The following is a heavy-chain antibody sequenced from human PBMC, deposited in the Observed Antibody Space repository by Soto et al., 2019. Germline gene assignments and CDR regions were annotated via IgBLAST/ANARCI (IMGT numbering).Heavy chain of an antibody. V-gene: IGHV3-30*18. D-gene: IGHD2-15*01. J-gene: IGHJ4*02. CDR3: AKRGGVVGGSEHPFFEY. CDR2: ISFDGKNR. CDR1: GFIFSNYG. Sequence: VQLVESGGGVVQPGKSLRLSCAASGFIFSNYGMHWVRQAPGKGLEWVALISFDGKNRNYADSVKGRFNSYRDNPKNTLYLEMNSLRPEDTAFYYCAKRGGVVGGSEHPFFEYWGQGTLVTVSS.